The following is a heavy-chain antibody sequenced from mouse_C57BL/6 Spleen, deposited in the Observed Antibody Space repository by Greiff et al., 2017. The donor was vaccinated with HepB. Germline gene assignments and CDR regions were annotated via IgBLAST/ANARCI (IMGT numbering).Heavy chain of an antibody. CDR3: ASYDDYFDY. CDR1: GYAFSSSW. J-gene: IGHJ2*01. D-gene: IGHD2-3*01. V-gene: IGHV1-82*01. Sequence: VQLQQSGPELVKPGASVKISCKASGYAFSSSWMNWVKQRPGKGLEWIGRIYPGDGDTNYNGKFKGKATLTADKSSSTAYMQLSSLTSEDSAVYFWASYDDYFDYWGQGTTPTGSS. CDR2: IYPGDGDT.